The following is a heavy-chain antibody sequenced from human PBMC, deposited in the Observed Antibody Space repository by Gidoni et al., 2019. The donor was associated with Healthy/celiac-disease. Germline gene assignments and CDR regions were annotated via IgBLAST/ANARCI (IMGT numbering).Heavy chain of an antibody. V-gene: IGHV3-15*07. Sequence: EVQLVESGGALVKPGGSLRLSCEGTGFIFSNAWRNWVRQAPGKGLEWVGRIKSKYDGGAIEFAAPVKDRFTISRDDSKNTVYLQMNSLKTEDTAVYYCSTGGYFLDYWGQGALVTVSS. CDR2: IKSKYDGGAI. D-gene: IGHD1-1*01. CDR3: STGGYFLDY. J-gene: IGHJ4*02. CDR1: GFIFSNAW.